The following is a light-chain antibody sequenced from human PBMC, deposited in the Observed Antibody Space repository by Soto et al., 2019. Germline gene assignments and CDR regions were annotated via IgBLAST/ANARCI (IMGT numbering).Light chain of an antibody. J-gene: IGKJ1*01. CDR2: GAS. V-gene: IGKV3-20*01. Sequence: EIVLTQSPGTLSLSRGERATLSCRASQSVSSSYLAWYQQKPGQAPRPLIYGASSRSIGIPDRFSGSRSGTDFTLTISRLEPEEFAVYYCQQYGISPWTFGQGTKVAIK. CDR3: QQYGISPWT. CDR1: QSVSSSY.